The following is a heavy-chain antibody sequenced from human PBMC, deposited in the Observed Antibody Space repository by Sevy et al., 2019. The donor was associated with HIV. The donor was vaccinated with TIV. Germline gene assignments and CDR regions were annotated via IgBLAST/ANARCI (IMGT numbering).Heavy chain of an antibody. J-gene: IGHJ4*02. CDR3: AREGGYTSAWSPGNY. D-gene: IGHD6-19*01. CDR2: ISYDGIIK. V-gene: IGHV3-30*04. Sequence: GGSLRLSCAASGFTFNTHAMHWFRQAPGKGLEWVALISYDGIIKYYADSVKGGLTISRDNSKNTLSLQMNSLRIEDTAVYYCAREGGYTSAWSPGNYWGQGTLVTVSS. CDR1: GFTFNTHA.